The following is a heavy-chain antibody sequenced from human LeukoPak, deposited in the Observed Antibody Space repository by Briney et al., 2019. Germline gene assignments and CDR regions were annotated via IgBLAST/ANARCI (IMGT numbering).Heavy chain of an antibody. CDR3: ARDYGSGGPYYMDV. CDR2: IYSGGST. CDR1: GFTVSSNY. J-gene: IGHJ6*03. V-gene: IGHV3-53*01. D-gene: IGHD3-10*01. Sequence: GGSLRLSCAASGFTVSSNYMSWVRQAPGKGLEWVSVIYSGGSTYYADSVKGRFTISRDNSKNTLYLQMNSLRAEDTAVYYCARDYGSGGPYYMDVWGKGTTVTISS.